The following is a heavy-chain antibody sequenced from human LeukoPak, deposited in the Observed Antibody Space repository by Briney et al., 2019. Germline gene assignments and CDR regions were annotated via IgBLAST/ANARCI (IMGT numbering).Heavy chain of an antibody. D-gene: IGHD6-19*01. CDR1: GYTFTGYH. V-gene: IGHV1-2*02. CDR2: IKPNRGGT. Sequence: ASVKVSCKATGYTFTGYHIHWVRQAPGQGLEWMGWIKPNRGGTDFAPKFQGRVTLTRDTSISTAYMELSGLRSDDTAVYYCASNSGWKSGVDYFSYNMDVWGKGTTVTVSS. J-gene: IGHJ6*03. CDR3: ASNSGWKSGVDYFSYNMDV.